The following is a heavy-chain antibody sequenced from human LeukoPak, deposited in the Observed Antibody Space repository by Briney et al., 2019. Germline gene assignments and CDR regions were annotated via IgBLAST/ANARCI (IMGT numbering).Heavy chain of an antibody. CDR1: GGSIISSSYY. J-gene: IGHJ4*02. CDR3: ASKTTSDDAFDY. D-gene: IGHD2-2*01. Sequence: SETLSLTCTVSGGSIISSSYYWAWIRQPPGKGLDWIGSIYYSGSTSYYPSLKSRVTISVDTSKNQFSLKLSSVTAADTAVYYCASKTTSDDAFDYWGQGTLVTVSS. V-gene: IGHV4-39*01. CDR2: IYYSGST.